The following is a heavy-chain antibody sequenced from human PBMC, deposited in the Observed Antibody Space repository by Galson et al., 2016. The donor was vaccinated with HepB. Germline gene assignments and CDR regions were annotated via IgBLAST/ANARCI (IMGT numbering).Heavy chain of an antibody. Sequence: SVKVSCKASGGTFSSYAISWVRQAPGQGLEWMGGIIPIFGTANYAQKFQGRVTITAVKSTSTAYMELSSLRSEDTAVYCCASPYHDFWSGYYPSYYYYGMDVWGQGTTVTVSS. V-gene: IGHV1-69*06. D-gene: IGHD3-3*01. CDR3: ASPYHDFWSGYYPSYYYYGMDV. CDR1: GGTFSSYA. CDR2: IIPIFGTA. J-gene: IGHJ6*02.